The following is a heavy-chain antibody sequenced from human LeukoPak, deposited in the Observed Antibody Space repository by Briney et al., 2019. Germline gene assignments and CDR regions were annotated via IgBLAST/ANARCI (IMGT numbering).Heavy chain of an antibody. CDR1: GFTVSSNY. J-gene: IGHJ3*02. Sequence: GGSLRLSCAASGFTVSSNYMSWVRQAPGKGLEWVSVIYSGGSTYYADSVKGRFTISRDNAKNSLYLQMNSLRAEDTAVYYCARGRYYYDSSGYVDAFDIWGQGTMVTVSS. V-gene: IGHV3-53*01. CDR2: IYSGGST. CDR3: ARGRYYYDSSGYVDAFDI. D-gene: IGHD3-22*01.